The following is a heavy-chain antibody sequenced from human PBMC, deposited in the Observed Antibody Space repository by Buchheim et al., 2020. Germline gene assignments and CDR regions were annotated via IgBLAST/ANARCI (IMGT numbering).Heavy chain of an antibody. V-gene: IGHV1-46*01. Sequence: QVQLVQSGVEMKKPGASVKVSCRASGYTFVNYGVSWVRQAPGQGLEWMGIINPSGGSTSYAQKFQGRVTMTRDTSTSTVYMELSSLRSEDTAVYYCARDCRSSSSEHAGMDVWGKGTT. J-gene: IGHJ6*03. CDR1: GYTFVNYG. CDR2: INPSGGST. CDR3: ARDCRSSSSEHAGMDV. D-gene: IGHD6-6*01.